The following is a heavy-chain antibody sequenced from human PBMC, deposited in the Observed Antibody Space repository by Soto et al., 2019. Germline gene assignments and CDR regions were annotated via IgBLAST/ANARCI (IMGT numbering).Heavy chain of an antibody. CDR1: GGSFSGYY. Sequence: TLSLTCAVYGGSFSGYYWSWIRQPPGKGLEWIGEINHSGSTNYNPSLKSRVTISVDTSKNQFSLKLSSVTAADAAVYFCARQMRGPIPYFGWLSPVTSWGQGTQVTVSS. V-gene: IGHV4-34*01. D-gene: IGHD3-9*01. CDR3: ARQMRGPIPYFGWLSPVTS. J-gene: IGHJ4*02. CDR2: INHSGST.